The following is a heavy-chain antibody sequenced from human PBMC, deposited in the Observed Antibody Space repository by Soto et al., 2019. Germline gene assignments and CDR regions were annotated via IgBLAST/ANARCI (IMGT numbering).Heavy chain of an antibody. CDR3: AGLRGYAGSPIDY. D-gene: IGHD2-15*01. J-gene: IGHJ4*02. V-gene: IGHV4-59*01. Sequence: PSETLSLTCTVCGGCIISGVGGWIRQPPGKGLEWIGYISCSGNTNYNPSLKSRVTMSVDTPKNQFSLRLSSVTTADTAVYYCAGLRGYAGSPIDYWGQGTLVTVSS. CDR2: ISCSGNT. CDR1: GGCIISGV.